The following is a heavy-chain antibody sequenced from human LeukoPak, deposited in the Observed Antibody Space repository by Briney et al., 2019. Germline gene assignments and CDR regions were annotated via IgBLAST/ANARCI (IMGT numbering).Heavy chain of an antibody. V-gene: IGHV4-59*01. Sequence: SETLSLTCSVSGGSISSNYWTWIRQPPRKGLEWIGYIYYSGSTNYNPFLKSRVTISVDTSKNQFSLKLSSVTAADTAVYYCARQRDLRSYFDYWGQGTLVTVSS. CDR2: IYYSGST. CDR3: ARQRDLRSYFDY. J-gene: IGHJ4*02. D-gene: IGHD3-16*01. CDR1: GGSISSNY.